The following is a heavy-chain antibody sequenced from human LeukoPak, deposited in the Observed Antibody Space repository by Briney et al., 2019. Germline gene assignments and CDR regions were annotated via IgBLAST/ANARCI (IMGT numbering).Heavy chain of an antibody. Sequence: GGSLRLSCAASGFTVSSTYMSWVRQAPGKGLEWVAFIRYDGSNKYYADSVKGRFTISRDNSKNTLYLQMNSLRAEDTAVYYCAKDYSGSYTSWGQGTLVTVSS. J-gene: IGHJ4*02. V-gene: IGHV3-30*02. CDR2: IRYDGSNK. CDR1: GFTVSSTY. D-gene: IGHD1-26*01. CDR3: AKDYSGSYTS.